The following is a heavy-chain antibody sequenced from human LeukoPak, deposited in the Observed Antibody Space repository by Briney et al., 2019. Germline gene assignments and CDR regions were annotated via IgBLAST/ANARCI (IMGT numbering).Heavy chain of an antibody. CDR3: ARLEAGRWLQKPLDY. V-gene: IGHV3-11*04. J-gene: IGHJ4*02. CDR2: ISSSGSTI. D-gene: IGHD5-24*01. Sequence: NPGGSLRLSCAASGFTFSDYYMSWIRQAPGKGLEWVSYISSSGSTIYYADSVKGRFTISRDNAKNSLYLQMNSLRAEDTAVYYSARLEAGRWLQKPLDYWGQGTLVTVSS. CDR1: GFTFSDYY.